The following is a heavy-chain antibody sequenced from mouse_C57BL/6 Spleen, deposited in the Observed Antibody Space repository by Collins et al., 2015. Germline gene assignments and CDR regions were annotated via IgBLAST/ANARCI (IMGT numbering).Heavy chain of an antibody. CDR2: IWWDDDK. J-gene: IGHJ3*01. CDR3: ARPKDSSGPFAY. V-gene: IGHV8-8*01. CDR1: GFSLSTFGMG. D-gene: IGHD3-2*02. Sequence: QVTLKESGLGYCSLPDLSLTCSFSGFSLSTFGMGVGWIRQPSGKGLEWLAHIWWDDDKYYNPALKSRLTISKDTSKNQVFLKIANVDTADTATYYCARPKDSSGPFAYWGQGTLVTVSA.